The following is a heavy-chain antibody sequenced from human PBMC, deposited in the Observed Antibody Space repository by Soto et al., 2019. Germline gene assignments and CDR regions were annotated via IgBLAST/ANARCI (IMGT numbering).Heavy chain of an antibody. CDR2: ISYDGSNK. V-gene: IGHV3-30-3*01. J-gene: IGHJ6*02. CDR3: ARDQAAMVIFKYYGMDV. D-gene: IGHD5-18*01. CDR1: GFTFSSYA. Sequence: GGSLRLSCAASGFTFSSYAMHWVRQAPGKGLEWVAVISYDGSNKYYADSVKGRFTISRDNSKNTLYLQMNSLRAEDTAVYYCARDQAAMVIFKYYGMDVWGQGNTVTVSS.